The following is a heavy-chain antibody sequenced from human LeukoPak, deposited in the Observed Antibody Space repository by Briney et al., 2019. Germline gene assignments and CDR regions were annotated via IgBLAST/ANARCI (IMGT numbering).Heavy chain of an antibody. CDR3: ARDLGGSSWYVDYFDY. J-gene: IGHJ4*02. Sequence: SETLSLTCTVSGGSISSYYWSWIRQPAGKGLEWIGRIYTSGSTNYNPSLKSRVTMSVDTSKNQFSLKLSSVTAADTAVYYCARDLGGSSWYVDYFDYWGQGTLVTVSS. CDR1: GGSISSYY. V-gene: IGHV4-4*07. D-gene: IGHD6-13*01. CDR2: IYTSGST.